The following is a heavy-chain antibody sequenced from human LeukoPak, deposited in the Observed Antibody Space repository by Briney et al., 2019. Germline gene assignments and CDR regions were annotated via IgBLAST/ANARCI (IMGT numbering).Heavy chain of an antibody. Sequence: PGGSLRLSCAASGFTFNNYGMHWVRQAPGKGLEWVAFIRYDGSNKYYADSMKDRFTISRDNSRNTLYLQMNNLRPEDTAVYSCARAKYYDSRGYSVREAYDIWGQGTMVTVSS. CDR2: IRYDGSNK. CDR3: ARAKYYDSRGYSVREAYDI. D-gene: IGHD3-22*01. V-gene: IGHV3-30*02. J-gene: IGHJ3*02. CDR1: GFTFNNYG.